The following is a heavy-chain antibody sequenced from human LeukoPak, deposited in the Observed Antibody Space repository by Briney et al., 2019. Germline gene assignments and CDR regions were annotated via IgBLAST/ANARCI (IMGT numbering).Heavy chain of an antibody. Sequence: SETLSLTCTVSGGSISSYYWSWIRQPAGKGLEWIGRIYTSGSTNYNPSLKSRVTMSVDTSKSQFSLKLSSVTAADTAVYYCARSAFARYGSSRALDYWGQGTLVTVSS. CDR3: ARSAFARYGSSRALDY. CDR2: IYTSGST. J-gene: IGHJ4*02. CDR1: GGSISSYY. V-gene: IGHV4-4*07. D-gene: IGHD6-13*01.